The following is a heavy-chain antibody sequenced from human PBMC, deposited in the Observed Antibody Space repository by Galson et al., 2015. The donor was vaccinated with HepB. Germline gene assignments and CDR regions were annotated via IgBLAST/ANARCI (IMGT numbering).Heavy chain of an antibody. D-gene: IGHD1-1*01. J-gene: IGHJ4*02. Sequence: SLRLSCAASGFTLSSYAMSWVRQAPEEGLEWVSGFTATSDRTYYADSEKGRFTISRDNSKNTLYPQMNSLRAEDTAVYYCARTGYWGQGTLVTVSS. CDR3: ARTGY. CDR2: FTATSDRT. V-gene: IGHV3-23*01. CDR1: GFTLSSYA.